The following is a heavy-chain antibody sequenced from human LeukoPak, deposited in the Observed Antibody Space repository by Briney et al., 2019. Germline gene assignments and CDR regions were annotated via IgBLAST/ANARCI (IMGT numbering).Heavy chain of an antibody. CDR1: GGSFSGYY. CDR2: INHSGST. CDR3: ARGPAAAGRAIPFDY. J-gene: IGHJ4*02. D-gene: IGHD6-13*01. Sequence: PSETLSLTCAVYGGSFSGYYWSWIRQPPGKGLEWIGEINHSGSTNYNPSLKSRVTISVDTSKNQFSLKLSSVTAADTAVYYCARGPAAAGRAIPFDYWGQGTLVTVSS. V-gene: IGHV4-34*01.